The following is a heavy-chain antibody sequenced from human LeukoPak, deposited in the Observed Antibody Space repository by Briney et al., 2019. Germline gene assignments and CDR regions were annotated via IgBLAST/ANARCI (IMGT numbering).Heavy chain of an antibody. CDR2: IYYSGST. J-gene: IGHJ6*02. CDR3: ARELCSGGSCYFRDYYYGMDV. CDR1: GGSISSSSYY. V-gene: IGHV4-39*07. Sequence: SETLSLTCTVSGGSISSSSYYWGWIRQPPGKGLEWIGSIYYSGSTYYNPSLKSRVTISVGTSKNQFSLKLSSVTAADTAVYYCARELCSGGSCYFRDYYYGMDVWGQGTTVTVSS. D-gene: IGHD2-15*01.